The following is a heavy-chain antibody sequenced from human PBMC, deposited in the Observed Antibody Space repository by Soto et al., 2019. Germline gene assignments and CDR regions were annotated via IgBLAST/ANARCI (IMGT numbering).Heavy chain of an antibody. V-gene: IGHV3-72*01. Sequence: GGSLRLSCAASGLTFSLSALHWVRQAPGKGLEWVGRVRVKGASYTTTEYAASVKARFTISRDDSKNPVYLQMNGLETDDTAIYYCVGESFYRLDYWGQGALVTVSS. CDR2: VRVKGASYTT. J-gene: IGHJ4*02. D-gene: IGHD3-16*01. CDR1: GLTFSLSA. CDR3: VGESFYRLDY.